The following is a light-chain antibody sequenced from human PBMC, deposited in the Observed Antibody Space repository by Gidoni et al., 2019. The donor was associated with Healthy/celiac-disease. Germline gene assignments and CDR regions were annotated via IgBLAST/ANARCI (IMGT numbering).Light chain of an antibody. CDR1: NIGSKS. V-gene: IGLV3-21*03. CDR3: QVWDSSSDPWV. Sequence: SYVLTQPPSVSVAPGKTARITCGGNNIGSKSVNWYQQKPGQAPVLVVYDDNDRPSGIPERFSGSNSGNTATLTISRVEAGDEADYYCQVWDSSSDPWVFGGGTKLTVL. J-gene: IGLJ3*02. CDR2: DDN.